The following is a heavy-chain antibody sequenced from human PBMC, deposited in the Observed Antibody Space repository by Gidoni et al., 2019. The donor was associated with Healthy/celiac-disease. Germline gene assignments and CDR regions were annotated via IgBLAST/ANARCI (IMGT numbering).Heavy chain of an antibody. Sequence: EVQLVESGGGLVQPGRSLSLSWAASGFTFDDYALHWVRQAPGKGLEWVSGISWNSGSIGYADSVKGRVTISRDNAKKSLYLQMNSLRAEDTALYYCAKDTAPAAIGYYYYGMDVWGQGTTVTVSS. V-gene: IGHV3-9*01. CDR3: AKDTAPAAIGYYYYGMDV. D-gene: IGHD2-2*01. J-gene: IGHJ6*02. CDR1: GFTFDDYA. CDR2: ISWNSGSI.